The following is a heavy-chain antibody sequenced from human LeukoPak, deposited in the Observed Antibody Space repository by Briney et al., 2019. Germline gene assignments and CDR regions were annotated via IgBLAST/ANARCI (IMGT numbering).Heavy chain of an antibody. CDR1: GFTFSDYH. D-gene: IGHD3-9*01. CDR3: ATKNYDILTGYGDFDY. J-gene: IGHJ4*02. V-gene: IGHV3-11*06. CDR2: ISSGSSYT. Sequence: GGSLRLSCAASGFTFSDYHMNWIRQPPGKGLEWVSHISSGSSYTNHVDSVKGRFTISRDNAKETLYLQMNSLRAEDTAVYYCATKNYDILTGYGDFDYWGQGTLVTVSS.